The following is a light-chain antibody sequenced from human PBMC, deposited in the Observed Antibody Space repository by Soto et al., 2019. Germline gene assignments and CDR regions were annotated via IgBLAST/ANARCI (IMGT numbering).Light chain of an antibody. Sequence: EIVMTQSPATLSVSPGERATLSCRASQSVSTNLAWYQQKPGQAPRLLIYGASTRATGIPARFSGSGSGTEFALTISGLQSEDFAVYYCQQYDNWAPWTFGQGTKVEIK. CDR2: GAS. CDR3: QQYDNWAPWT. V-gene: IGKV3-15*01. J-gene: IGKJ1*01. CDR1: QSVSTN.